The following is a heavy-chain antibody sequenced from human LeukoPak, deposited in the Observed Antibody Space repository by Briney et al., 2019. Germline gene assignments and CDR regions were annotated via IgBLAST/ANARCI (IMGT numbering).Heavy chain of an antibody. Sequence: SETLSLTCAVSGGSISSGGYSWSWIRQPPGKGLEWIGYIYHSGSAYYNPSLKSRVTISVDRSKNQFSLKLSSVTAADTAVYYCAGEKHGYGFFDYWGQGTLVTVSS. CDR2: IYHSGSA. J-gene: IGHJ4*02. D-gene: IGHD5-18*01. CDR3: AGEKHGYGFFDY. CDR1: GGSISSGGYS. V-gene: IGHV4-30-2*01.